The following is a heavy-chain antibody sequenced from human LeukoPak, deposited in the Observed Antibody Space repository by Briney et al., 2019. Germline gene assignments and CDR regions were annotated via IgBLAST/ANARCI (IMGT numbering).Heavy chain of an antibody. CDR1: GGSISSSNW. Sequence: PSGTLSLTCAVSGGSISSSNWWSWVRQPPGKGLEWIGEIYHSGSTNYNPSLKSRVTISVDKSKNQFSLKLSSVTAADTAVYYCAREGDYYDSSGYYFMAFDYWGQGTLVTVSS. D-gene: IGHD3-22*01. J-gene: IGHJ4*02. CDR3: AREGDYYDSSGYYFMAFDY. CDR2: IYHSGST. V-gene: IGHV4-4*02.